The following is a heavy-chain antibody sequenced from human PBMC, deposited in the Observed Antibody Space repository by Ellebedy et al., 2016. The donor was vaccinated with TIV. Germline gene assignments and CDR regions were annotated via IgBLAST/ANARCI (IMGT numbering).Heavy chain of an antibody. D-gene: IGHD3-3*01. Sequence: GESLKISCAASGFTFSSYGMHWVRQAPGKGLEWVAVISYDGSNKYYADSVKGRFTISRDNSKKTLYLQMNSLRAEDTAVYYCARIPTYDFWSGYYGAYFDYWGQGTLVTVSS. CDR1: GFTFSSYG. J-gene: IGHJ4*02. CDR3: ARIPTYDFWSGYYGAYFDY. V-gene: IGHV3-30*03. CDR2: ISYDGSNK.